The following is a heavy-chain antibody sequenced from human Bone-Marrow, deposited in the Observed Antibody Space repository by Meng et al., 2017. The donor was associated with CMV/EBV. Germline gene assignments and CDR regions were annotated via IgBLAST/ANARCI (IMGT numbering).Heavy chain of an antibody. Sequence: LSLTCAASGFTFSSYEMNWVRQAPGKGLEWVSYISSSGSTIYYADSVKGRFTISRDNSKNTLYLQMNSLRAEDTAVYYCAKGPLIGNWNYYWYFDLWGRGTLVTVSS. CDR3: AKGPLIGNWNYYWYFDL. CDR1: GFTFSSYE. D-gene: IGHD1-7*01. J-gene: IGHJ2*01. CDR2: ISSSGSTI. V-gene: IGHV3-48*03.